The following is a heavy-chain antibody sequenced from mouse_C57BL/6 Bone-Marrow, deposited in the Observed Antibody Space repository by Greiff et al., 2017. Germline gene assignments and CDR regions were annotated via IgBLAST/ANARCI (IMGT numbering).Heavy chain of an antibody. CDR2: ISSGGDYI. J-gene: IGHJ1*03. CDR3: TRDITTVRSGDWYFDV. Sequence: EVKLVESGEGLVKPGGSLKLSCAASGFTFSSYAMSWVRQTPEKRLEWVAYISSGGDYIYYADTVKGRFTISRDNARNTLYLQMSSLKSEDTAMYYCTRDITTVRSGDWYFDVWAQGPRSPSPQ. D-gene: IGHD1-1*01. V-gene: IGHV5-9-1*02. CDR1: GFTFSSYA.